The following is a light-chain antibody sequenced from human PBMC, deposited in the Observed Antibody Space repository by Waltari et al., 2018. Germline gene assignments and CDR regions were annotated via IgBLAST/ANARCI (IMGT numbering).Light chain of an antibody. J-gene: IGKJ1*01. CDR1: QFVLGVY. CDR3: HQYYISPWT. V-gene: IGKV3-20*01. Sequence: EIVLTPSPRTLSLSPGERATLPCRASQFVLGVYFAWYQQEPGQAPRLLISGASDRATDIPDRFSGSESGTEFTLTINRLEPEDFALYFCHQYYISPWTFGQGTKVEVK. CDR2: GAS.